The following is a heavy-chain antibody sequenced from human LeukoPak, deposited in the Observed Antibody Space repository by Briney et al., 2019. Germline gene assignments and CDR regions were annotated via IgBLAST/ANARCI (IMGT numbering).Heavy chain of an antibody. V-gene: IGHV3-33*01. J-gene: IGHJ4*02. CDR1: GFTFSTYG. CDR2: VWYDGSNK. Sequence: SGGSLRLSCAASGFTFSTYGMHWVRQAPGKGLEWVAAVWYDGSNKYYADSVKGRFTISRDNSKNTLYLQMNSLRAEDTAVYYCAREDSRSWLDYWGQGTLVTVSS. D-gene: IGHD6-13*01. CDR3: AREDSRSWLDY.